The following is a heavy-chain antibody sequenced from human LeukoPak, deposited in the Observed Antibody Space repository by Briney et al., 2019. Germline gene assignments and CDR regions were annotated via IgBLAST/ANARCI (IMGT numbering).Heavy chain of an antibody. CDR2: IDPSDSYT. J-gene: IGHJ4*02. CDR1: GYSFTSYW. D-gene: IGHD6-19*01. CDR3: ARPGRLSAYSGGWYDFDY. V-gene: IGHV5-10-1*01. Sequence: GESLRISCKGSGYSFTSYWISWVRQMPGKGLEWMGRIDPSDSYTNYSPSFQGHVTISADKSISTAYLQWSSLKASDTAMYYCARPGRLSAYSGGWYDFDYWGQGTLVTVSS.